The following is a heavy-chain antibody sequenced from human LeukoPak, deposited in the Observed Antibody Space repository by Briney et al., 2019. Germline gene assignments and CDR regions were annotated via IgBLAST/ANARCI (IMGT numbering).Heavy chain of an antibody. Sequence: ASVKVSCKASGYTFTGYYMHWVRQAPGQGLEWMGWINPNSGGTNYAQKFQGRVTMTRDTSISTAYMELSRLRPDDTAVYYCARDPDIVATISGYWGQGTLVTVSS. J-gene: IGHJ4*02. CDR3: ARDPDIVATISGY. CDR1: GYTFTGYY. V-gene: IGHV1-2*02. D-gene: IGHD5-12*01. CDR2: INPNSGGT.